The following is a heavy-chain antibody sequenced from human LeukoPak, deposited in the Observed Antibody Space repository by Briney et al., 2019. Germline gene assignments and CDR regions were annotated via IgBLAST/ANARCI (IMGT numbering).Heavy chain of an antibody. D-gene: IGHD3-3*01. J-gene: IGHJ4*02. CDR1: GFTFSSYW. Sequence: GGSLRLSCAASGFTFSSYWMHWVRQAPGKGLEWVSSITSGSNYVYYADSVKGRFTISRDNAKNSLYLQMNSLRAEDTAVYYCARDFLEWLPYSWGQGTLVTVSS. CDR2: ITSGSNYV. V-gene: IGHV3-21*01. CDR3: ARDFLEWLPYS.